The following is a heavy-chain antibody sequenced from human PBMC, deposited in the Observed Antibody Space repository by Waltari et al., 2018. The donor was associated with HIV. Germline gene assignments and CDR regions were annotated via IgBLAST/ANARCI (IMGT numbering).Heavy chain of an antibody. Sequence: QVHLVESGGTVVQPGKSLGLPFGTDGFTLPDHAPSWFRQTPGAGLQWVAILWPDGNTRFYAPFVRGRFSISRDNTKKTVFLQMRALRADDTGVYFCARQGNTGTYFGGHRWGRGT. CDR2: LWPDGNTR. V-gene: IGHV3-33*08. D-gene: IGHD3-10*01. J-gene: IGHJ4*02. CDR3: ARQGNTGTYFGGHR. CDR1: GFTLPDHA.